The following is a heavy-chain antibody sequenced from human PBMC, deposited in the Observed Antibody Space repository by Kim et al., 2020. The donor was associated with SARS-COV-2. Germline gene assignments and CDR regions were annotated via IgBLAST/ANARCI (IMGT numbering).Heavy chain of an antibody. CDR2: ISAYNGNT. V-gene: IGHV1-18*01. CDR3: ARVEDYGDPYYFDY. CDR1: GYTFTNYG. J-gene: IGHJ4*02. Sequence: ASVKVSCKASGYTFTNYGISWVRQAPGQGLEWMGWISAYNGNTNSAQKLQGRVTMTTDTSTSTAYMELRSLRSDDTAVYYCARVEDYGDPYYFDYWGQGTLVTVSS. D-gene: IGHD4-17*01.